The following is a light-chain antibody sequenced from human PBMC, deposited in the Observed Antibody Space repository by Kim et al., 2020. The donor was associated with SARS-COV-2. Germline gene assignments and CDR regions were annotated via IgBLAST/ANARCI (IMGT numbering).Light chain of an antibody. J-gene: IGLJ2*01. Sequence: QAITIACTGTSSDIGAYNHVAWYQQYPVKVPKLLIFDVTKRPSGVSNLFSGSKSGNTASLTISGLQAEDEADYYCSSYTRINANVIFGGGTQLTVL. CDR2: DVT. CDR1: SSDIGAYNH. V-gene: IGLV2-14*04. CDR3: SSYTRINANVI.